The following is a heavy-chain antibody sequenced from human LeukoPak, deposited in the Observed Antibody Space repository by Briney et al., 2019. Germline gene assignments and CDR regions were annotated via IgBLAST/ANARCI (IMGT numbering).Heavy chain of an antibody. D-gene: IGHD3-10*01. Sequence: PGGSLRLSCAASGFTFSSYAMSWVRQAPGKGLEWVSAISGSGGSTYYADSVKGRFTISRDNAKNSLYLQMNSLRAEDTAVYYCAREGHYYGSGPNDYWGQGTLVTVSS. V-gene: IGHV3-23*01. CDR3: AREGHYYGSGPNDY. CDR2: ISGSGGST. J-gene: IGHJ4*02. CDR1: GFTFSSYA.